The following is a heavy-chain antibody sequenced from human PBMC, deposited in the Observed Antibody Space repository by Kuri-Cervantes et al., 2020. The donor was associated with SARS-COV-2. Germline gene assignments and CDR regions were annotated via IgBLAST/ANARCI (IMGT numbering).Heavy chain of an antibody. Sequence: GGSLRLSCAASGFTFSDYYMSWIRQAPGKGLEWVSYISSSGSTIYYADSVKGRLTISRDNAKNSLYLQMSSLRAEDTAVYYCARDSITMVQGVTSDAFDIWGQGTMVTVSS. V-gene: IGHV3-11*01. CDR3: ARDSITMVQGVTSDAFDI. CDR1: GFTFSDYY. D-gene: IGHD3-10*01. CDR2: ISSSGSTI. J-gene: IGHJ3*02.